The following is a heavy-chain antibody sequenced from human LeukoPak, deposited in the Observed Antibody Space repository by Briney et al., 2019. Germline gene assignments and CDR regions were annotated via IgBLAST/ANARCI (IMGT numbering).Heavy chain of an antibody. CDR3: ARDPRENDYGDYFDY. CDR1: GFTFSRYS. D-gene: IGHD4-17*01. Sequence: PGGSLRLSCAASGFTFSRYSMNWVRQAPGKGLEWVSSISISSNYIYYTDSVKGRFTISRDNAKNSLYLQMNSLRAEDTAVYYCARDPRENDYGDYFDYWGQGTLVTVSS. CDR2: ISISSNYI. V-gene: IGHV3-21*01. J-gene: IGHJ4*02.